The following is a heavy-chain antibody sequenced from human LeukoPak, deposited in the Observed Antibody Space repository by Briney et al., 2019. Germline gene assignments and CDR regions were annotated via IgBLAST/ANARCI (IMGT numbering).Heavy chain of an antibody. D-gene: IGHD3-9*01. CDR3: ARLDYDILTGCPYYFDY. CDR2: IYYSGST. CDR1: GGSISSSSYY. V-gene: IGHV4-39*01. Sequence: NPSETLSLTCTVSGGSISSSSYYWGWIRQPPGKGLEWIGSIYYSGSTYYNPSLKSRVTISVDTSKNQFSLKLSSVTAADTAVYYCARLDYDILTGCPYYFDYWGQGTLVTVSS. J-gene: IGHJ4*02.